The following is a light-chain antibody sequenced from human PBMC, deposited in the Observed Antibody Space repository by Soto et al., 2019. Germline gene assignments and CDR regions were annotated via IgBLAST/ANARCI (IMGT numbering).Light chain of an antibody. J-gene: IGLJ2*01. CDR1: GSNIGAAYD. CDR3: QSYDTSLSGHVV. CDR2: GNS. V-gene: IGLV1-40*01. Sequence: QSALTQPPSVSGAPGQRVTISCAEPGSNIGAAYDVHWYQHLPGTAPKLLIYGNSNRPSGVPDRFSGSKSGTSASLAITGLQAEDEADYYCQSYDTSLSGHVVFGGGTKLTVL.